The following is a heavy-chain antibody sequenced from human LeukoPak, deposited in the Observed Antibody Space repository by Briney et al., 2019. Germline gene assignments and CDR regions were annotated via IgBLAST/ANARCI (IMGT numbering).Heavy chain of an antibody. V-gene: IGHV1-69*04. CDR3: ARERTYYYDSSGYHYYDY. J-gene: IGHJ4*02. CDR2: IIPILGIA. D-gene: IGHD3-22*01. CDR1: GGTFSSYA. Sequence: SVKVSCKASGGTFSSYAISWVRQAPGQGLEWMGRIIPILGIANYAQKFQGRVTITADKSTSTAYMELSSLRSEDTAVYYCARERTYYYDSSGYHYYDYWGQGTLVTVSS.